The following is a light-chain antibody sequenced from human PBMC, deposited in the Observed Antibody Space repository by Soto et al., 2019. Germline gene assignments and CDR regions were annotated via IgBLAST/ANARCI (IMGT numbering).Light chain of an antibody. J-gene: IGLJ1*01. CDR3: QTYDSSLRGSV. CDR1: SSNIGAGYD. CDR2: GNS. V-gene: IGLV1-40*01. Sequence: QSVLTQPPSVSGSPGQRVTISCTGSSSNIGAGYDVHWYQQLPGTAPHLLIYGNSNRPSGVPDRFSGSKSGPSASLAITGRQAEDEADYYCQTYDSSLRGSVFGTGTKLTVL.